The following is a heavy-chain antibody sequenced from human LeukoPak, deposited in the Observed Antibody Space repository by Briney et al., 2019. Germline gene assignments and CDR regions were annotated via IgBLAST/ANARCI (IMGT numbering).Heavy chain of an antibody. Sequence: PSETLSLTCTVSGGSISSSSYYWGWIRQPPGKGLEWIGSIYYSGSTYYNPSLKSRVTISVDTSKNQFSLKLSSVTAADTAVYYCARGTVGGYCSGGSCYNNWFDPWGQGTLVTVSS. CDR1: GGSISSSSYY. D-gene: IGHD2-15*01. CDR3: ARGTVGGYCSGGSCYNNWFDP. V-gene: IGHV4-39*07. CDR2: IYYSGST. J-gene: IGHJ5*02.